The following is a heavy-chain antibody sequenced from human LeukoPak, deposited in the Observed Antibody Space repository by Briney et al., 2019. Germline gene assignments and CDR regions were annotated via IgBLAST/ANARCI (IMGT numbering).Heavy chain of an antibody. V-gene: IGHV4-61*02. Sequence: SQTLSLTCTVSGDSITSGSSYWSWIRQPAGKGLEWIGRIYTTGSTNYNPFLKSRVTISADTSKNPFSLKLTSVTAADAAVYYCARVTGSVAAFVWGQGTRVTVSS. CDR1: GDSITSGSSY. D-gene: IGHD2-15*01. J-gene: IGHJ3*01. CDR2: IYTTGST. CDR3: ARVTGSVAAFV.